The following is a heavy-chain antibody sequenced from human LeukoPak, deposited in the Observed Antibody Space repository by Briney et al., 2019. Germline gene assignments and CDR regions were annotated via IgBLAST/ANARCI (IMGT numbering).Heavy chain of an antibody. Sequence: PGGSLRLSCAASGFTFSSYSMNWVRQAPGKGLEWVSSISSSSSYIYYADSVKGRFTISRDNAKNSLYLQMNSLRAEDTAVYYCAFGVVIMGAFDIWGQGTMVTVSS. CDR1: GFTFSSYS. D-gene: IGHD3-3*01. V-gene: IGHV3-21*01. CDR2: ISSSSSYI. J-gene: IGHJ3*02. CDR3: AFGVVIMGAFDI.